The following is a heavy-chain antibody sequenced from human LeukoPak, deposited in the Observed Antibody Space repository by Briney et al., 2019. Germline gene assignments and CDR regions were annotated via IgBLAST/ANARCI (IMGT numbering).Heavy chain of an antibody. CDR2: IYYSGST. Sequence: PSETLSLTCTVSGGSISNYYWSWIRQPPGKGLEWIGYIYYSGSTNYNPSLKSRVTISVDTSKNQFSLKLSSVTAADTAVYYCARIRGYFDYWGQGTLVTVSS. J-gene: IGHJ4*02. CDR3: ARIRGYFDY. V-gene: IGHV4-59*01. D-gene: IGHD3-16*01. CDR1: GGSISNYY.